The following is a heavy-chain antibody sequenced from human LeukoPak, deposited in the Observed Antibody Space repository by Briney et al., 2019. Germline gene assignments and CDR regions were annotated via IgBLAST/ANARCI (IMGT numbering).Heavy chain of an antibody. Sequence: GGSLRLSCAASGFTFIDYDMHWVRQVIGKGLEWVSAIGIRGDTRYSGSVKGRFTISRENAESYLYLQMNSQRAEDTAVYYCARGGIQVSGIDEFDYWGQGTLVTVSS. CDR3: ARGGIQVSGIDEFDY. V-gene: IGHV3-13*01. D-gene: IGHD6-19*01. CDR2: IGIRGDT. CDR1: GFTFIDYD. J-gene: IGHJ4*02.